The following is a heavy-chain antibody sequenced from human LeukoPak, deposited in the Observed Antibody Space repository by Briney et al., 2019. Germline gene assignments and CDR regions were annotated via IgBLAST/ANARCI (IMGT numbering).Heavy chain of an antibody. CDR2: ISDYNGNT. Sequence: SVKVSCKASGYTFTNYGISWLRQAPGQGLEWVGWISDYNGNTNYAQKLQGRVTMTTDTSTSTAYMDLRSLRSDDTAVYYCVRDFWSEHIPYWGQGTLVTVSS. D-gene: IGHD3-3*01. CDR3: VRDFWSEHIPY. CDR1: GYTFTNYG. J-gene: IGHJ4*02. V-gene: IGHV1-18*01.